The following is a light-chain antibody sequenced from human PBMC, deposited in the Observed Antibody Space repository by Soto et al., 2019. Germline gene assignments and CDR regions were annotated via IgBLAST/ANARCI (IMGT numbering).Light chain of an antibody. CDR1: SSNIGAGYD. V-gene: IGLV1-40*01. J-gene: IGLJ1*01. CDR2: ANS. Sequence: QSVLTQPPSASGAPGQRVTISCTGSSSNIGAGYDVHWYQQLPGTAPKLLIYANSNRPSGVPDRFSGSKSGTSASLAITGLQAEDEAEYYCQSYDTNLRGLFGTGTKLTVL. CDR3: QSYDTNLRGL.